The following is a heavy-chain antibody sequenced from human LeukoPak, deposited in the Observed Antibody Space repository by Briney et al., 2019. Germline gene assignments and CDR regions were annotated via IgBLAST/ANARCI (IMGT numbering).Heavy chain of an antibody. J-gene: IGHJ4*02. V-gene: IGHV4-59*08. D-gene: IGHD3-22*01. CDR3: ARHGTYESSGYDFDY. CDR2: IHYSGST. Sequence: SETLSLTCAVSGGSISSYYWSWIRQPPGKGLEWMGYIHYSGSTKYNPSLKSRVTISVDTSRNQFSLKLSSVTAADTAVYYCARHGTYESSGYDFDYWGQGTLVTVSS. CDR1: GGSISSYY.